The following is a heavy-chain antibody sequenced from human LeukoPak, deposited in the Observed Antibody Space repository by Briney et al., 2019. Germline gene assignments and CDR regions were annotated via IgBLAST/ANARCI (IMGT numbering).Heavy chain of an antibody. J-gene: IGHJ4*02. CDR1: GFTFSSYT. CDR3: ARGNYYASGAFTPMDY. V-gene: IGHV3-64*02. CDR2: ISDNGGYT. Sequence: GGSLRLSCAASGFTFSSYTMLWVRQAPGKGLEFVSGISDNGGYTTYADSVKGRFTISRDNSQKTLFLQMGSLRAEDTATYYCARGNYYASGAFTPMDYWGQGTLVTVSS. D-gene: IGHD3-10*01.